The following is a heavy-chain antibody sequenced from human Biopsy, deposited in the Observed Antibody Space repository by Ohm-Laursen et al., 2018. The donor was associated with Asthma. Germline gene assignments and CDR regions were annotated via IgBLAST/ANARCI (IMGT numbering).Heavy chain of an antibody. CDR2: VSSDGHNK. V-gene: IGHV3-30*03. D-gene: IGHD3-22*01. J-gene: IGHJ3*02. CDR3: ARQSGQDYGDSSGFDI. CDR1: GFVFSQRG. Sequence: RSLRLSCTASGFVFSQRGMHWVRQGPGKGLEWVALVSSDGHNKYYEDSVKGRFTISRDNSRNRLYLQINRLTVEDSAVYFCARQSGQDYGDSSGFDIWGQGTKVAVSS.